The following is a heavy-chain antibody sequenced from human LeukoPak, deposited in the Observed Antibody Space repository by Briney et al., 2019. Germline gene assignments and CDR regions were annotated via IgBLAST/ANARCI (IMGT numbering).Heavy chain of an antibody. V-gene: IGHV3-53*01. D-gene: IGHD3-10*01. J-gene: IGHJ4*02. Sequence: GGSLRLSCAASGFTVSSNYMSWVRQAPGKGLEWVSVIYSGGSTYYADSVKGRFTISRDNSKNTLYLQMNSLRAEDTAVYYCAKEGYLRRFGELLLSYFDYWGQGTLVTVSS. CDR3: AKEGYLRRFGELLLSYFDY. CDR1: GFTVSSNY. CDR2: IYSGGST.